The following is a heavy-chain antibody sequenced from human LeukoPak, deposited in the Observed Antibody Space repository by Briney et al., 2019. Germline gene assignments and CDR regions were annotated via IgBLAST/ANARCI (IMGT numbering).Heavy chain of an antibody. V-gene: IGHV1-24*01. J-gene: IGHJ3*02. CDR1: GYTLTELS. CDR3: ATDRNDPDAFDI. CDR2: FDPEDGET. Sequence: ASVKVSCKVSGYTLTELSMHWVLQAPGKGLEWMGGFDPEDGETIYAQKFQGRVTMTEDTSTDTAYMELSSLRSEDTAVYYCATDRNDPDAFDIWGQGTMVTVSS.